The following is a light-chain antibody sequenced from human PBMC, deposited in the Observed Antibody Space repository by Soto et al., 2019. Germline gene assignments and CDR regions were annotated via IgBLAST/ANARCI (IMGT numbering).Light chain of an antibody. CDR3: LQFDISPLYT. CDR2: RAS. CDR1: QSVSSSS. V-gene: IGKV3-20*01. J-gene: IGKJ2*01. Sequence: EIVLTQSPGTLSLSPGERATLSCRASQSVSSSSLTWYQQKPGQAPRLLIYRASTRATGIPDRFSGSGSGTDFSLTISRLEPEDFAVYYCLQFDISPLYTFGQGTKVDIK.